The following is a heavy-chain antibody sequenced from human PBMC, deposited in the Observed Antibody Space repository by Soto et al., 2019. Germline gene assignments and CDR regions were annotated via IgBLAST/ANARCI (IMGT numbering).Heavy chain of an antibody. D-gene: IGHD3-3*02. Sequence: QVQLVQSGAEVKKPGSSVKVSCKASGDTFSTYTITWVRQAPGQGLEWMGGIIPRSGTSNYAQKFQGRVTITAAEPTSTAYMDLSSLRSEDTAVYYCASEVLVLAPSTVTADHYNDAMDVWGQGTMVTVSS. CDR3: ASEVLVLAPSTVTADHYNDAMDV. CDR2: IIPRSGTS. CDR1: GDTFSTYT. J-gene: IGHJ6*02. V-gene: IGHV1-69*12.